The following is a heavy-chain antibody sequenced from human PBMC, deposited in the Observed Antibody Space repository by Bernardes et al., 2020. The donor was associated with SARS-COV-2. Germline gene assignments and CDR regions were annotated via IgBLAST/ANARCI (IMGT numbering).Heavy chain of an antibody. CDR1: GFTFSNNG. CDR3: AKCVYTSGYYGFDY. V-gene: IGHV3-23*01. Sequence: GGSLRLSRATSGFTFSNNGMGWVRQAPGKGLEWVSSISASGSTTYYADSVKGRFTLSRDNSNNTLYLQLSSLRAEDTAIYFCAKCVYTSGYYGFDYWGQGSLVTVSS. J-gene: IGHJ4*02. CDR2: ISASGSTT. D-gene: IGHD5-12*01.